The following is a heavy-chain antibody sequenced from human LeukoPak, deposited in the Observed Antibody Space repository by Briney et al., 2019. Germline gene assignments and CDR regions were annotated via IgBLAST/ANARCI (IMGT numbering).Heavy chain of an antibody. CDR3: AIVYDREGNIGY. CDR2: FDPEDGET. CDR1: VYTLTELS. D-gene: IGHD3-22*01. Sequence: ASVKVSCKDSVYTLTELSMHWLRQAPGKGLEWMGGFDPEDGETIYAQKFQGRVTMTEDTSTDTAYMELSSLRSEDTAVYYCAIVYDREGNIGYWGQGTLVTVSS. V-gene: IGHV1-24*01. J-gene: IGHJ4*02.